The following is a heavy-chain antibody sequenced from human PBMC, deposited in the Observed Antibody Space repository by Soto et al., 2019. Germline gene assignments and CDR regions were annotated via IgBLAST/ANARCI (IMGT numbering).Heavy chain of an antibody. V-gene: IGHV3-23*01. Sequence: EVELLEYGGGLVQPEGSLRLSCAASGFTFSTYAMGCVRQAPGKGLEWVSVVSSGGGTHYEDSVKGRFTVSRDNSKNTLSLQMNNLRADDTAVYYCAKRRGAGGHFDYWGQGALVTVSS. J-gene: IGHJ4*02. CDR2: VSSGGGT. CDR1: GFTFSTYA. CDR3: AKRRGAGGHFDY. D-gene: IGHD2-15*01.